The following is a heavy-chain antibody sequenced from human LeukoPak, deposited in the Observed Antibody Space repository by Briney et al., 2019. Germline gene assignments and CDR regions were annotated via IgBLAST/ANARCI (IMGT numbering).Heavy chain of an antibody. V-gene: IGHV4-61*02. CDR2: IYTSGST. D-gene: IGHD3-22*01. CDR1: GGSISSGSYY. J-gene: IGHJ3*02. CDR3: ARDRLIFDSSGYYLPFGAFDI. Sequence: SETLSLTCTVSGGSISSGSYYWSWIRQPAGKGLEWIGRIYTSGSTNYNPSLKSRVTISVDTSKNQFSLKLSSVTAADTAVYYCARDRLIFDSSGYYLPFGAFDIWGQGTMVTASS.